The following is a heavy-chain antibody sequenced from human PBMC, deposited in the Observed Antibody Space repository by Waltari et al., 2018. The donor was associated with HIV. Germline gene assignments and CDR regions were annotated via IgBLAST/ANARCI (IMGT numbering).Heavy chain of an antibody. J-gene: IGHJ6*02. D-gene: IGHD3-3*01. V-gene: IGHV4-39*07. CDR1: GGSISSSSYY. CDR2: IYYSGST. CDR3: ARDSHTIFGVVPLYYGMDV. Sequence: QLQLQESGPGLVKPSETLSLTCTVSGGSISSSSYYWGWIRQPPGQGLEWIGSIYYSGSTYYNPSLKSRVTISVDTSKNQFSLKLSSVTAADTAVYYCARDSHTIFGVVPLYYGMDVWGQGTTVTVSS.